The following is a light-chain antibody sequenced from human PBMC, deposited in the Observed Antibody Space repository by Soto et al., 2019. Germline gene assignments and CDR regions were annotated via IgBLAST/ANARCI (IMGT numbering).Light chain of an antibody. CDR3: QQYTGPPTT. Sequence: EIVLTQSPGTLSLSPGERATLSCRASRTVGNNYLAWYQQRPGQAPRLLIYGASTRAAGIPDRFSGSGSGTDFTLTITRLEPEDSAVYFCQQYTGPPTTFGQGTRLEIK. V-gene: IGKV3-20*01. J-gene: IGKJ5*01. CDR2: GAS. CDR1: RTVGNNY.